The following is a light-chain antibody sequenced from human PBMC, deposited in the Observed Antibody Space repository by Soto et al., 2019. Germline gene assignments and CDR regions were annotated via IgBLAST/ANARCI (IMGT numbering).Light chain of an antibody. J-gene: IGKJ1*01. CDR1: QSVSGSY. Sequence: EIVLTQSPGTLSLSPGERATLSCRASQSVSGSYLAWYQQKPGLAPRLLIYGAYNRATGIPDKFSGSGSGTDFTLTISRLEPEDFAVYYCQEYGSSPVTFGQGTKVDIK. V-gene: IGKV3-20*01. CDR2: GAY. CDR3: QEYGSSPVT.